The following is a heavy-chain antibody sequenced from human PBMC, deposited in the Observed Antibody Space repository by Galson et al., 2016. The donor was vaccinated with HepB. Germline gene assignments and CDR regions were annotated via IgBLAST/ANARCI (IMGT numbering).Heavy chain of an antibody. Sequence: SVKVSCQASGGTFSRWAISWVRQSPGQGLEWMGGIIPIFGSANYAQGFQGSVTITADESTSTAYMELSSLGTEDPAVYYCARVSGISDRRFQHWGQGTLVTVSS. CDR2: IIPIFGSA. CDR3: ARVSGISDRRFQH. J-gene: IGHJ1*01. D-gene: IGHD2-15*01. V-gene: IGHV1-69*13. CDR1: GGTFSRWA.